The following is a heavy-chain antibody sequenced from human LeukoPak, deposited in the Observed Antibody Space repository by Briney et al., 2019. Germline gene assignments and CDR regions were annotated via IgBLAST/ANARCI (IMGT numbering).Heavy chain of an antibody. CDR1: GYTFTSYY. CDR3: ARDSKKWLPDY. V-gene: IGHV3-30-3*01. Sequence: SCKASGYTFTSYYMHWVRQAPGKGLEWVAVISYDGSNKYYADSVKGRFTISRDNSKNTLYLQMNSLRAEDTAVYYCARDSKKWLPDYWGQGTLVTVSS. D-gene: IGHD6-19*01. J-gene: IGHJ4*02. CDR2: ISYDGSNK.